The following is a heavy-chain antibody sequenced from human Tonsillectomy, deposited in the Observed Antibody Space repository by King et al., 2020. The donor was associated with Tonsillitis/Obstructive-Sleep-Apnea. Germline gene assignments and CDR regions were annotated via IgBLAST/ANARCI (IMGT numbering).Heavy chain of an antibody. Sequence: VQLVESGGGLVQPGGSLRLSCAASGFTFSSYAMSWVRQAPGKGLEWVSAISGSGGSTYYADSVKGRFTISRDNSKNTLYLQMNSLRAEDTAVYYCALGAYYGSGSYYWAHFDYWGQGTLVTVSS. CDR1: GFTFSSYA. D-gene: IGHD3-10*01. J-gene: IGHJ4*02. CDR3: ALGAYYGSGSYYWAHFDY. V-gene: IGHV3-23*04. CDR2: ISGSGGST.